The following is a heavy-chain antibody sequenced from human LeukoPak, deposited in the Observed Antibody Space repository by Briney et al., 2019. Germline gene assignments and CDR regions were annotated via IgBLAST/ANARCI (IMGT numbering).Heavy chain of an antibody. J-gene: IGHJ2*01. CDR2: ISSGSYI. Sequence: GGSPRLSCAASGFTFSTFGMIWVRQAPGKGLEWVSSISSGSYIYYADAVKARFTISRDNARNSLYLQMNSLRADDTAVYYCARLMFIAVGNWYFDLWGRGTLVTVSS. D-gene: IGHD6-19*01. CDR3: ARLMFIAVGNWYFDL. V-gene: IGHV3-21*01. CDR1: GFTFSTFG.